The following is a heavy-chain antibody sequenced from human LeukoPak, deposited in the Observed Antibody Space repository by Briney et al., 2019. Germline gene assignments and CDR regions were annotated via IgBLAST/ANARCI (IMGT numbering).Heavy chain of an antibody. Sequence: PGGSLRLSCAASGFTFSSYSMNWVRQAPGKGLEWVSSISSSSSYIYYADSVKGRFTISKDNAKNSLYRQMNSLRAEDTGVYYCARDGGSPSGVWGQGTLVTVSS. D-gene: IGHD3-16*01. J-gene: IGHJ4*02. CDR3: ARDGGSPSGV. CDR2: ISSSSSYI. V-gene: IGHV3-21*01. CDR1: GFTFSSYS.